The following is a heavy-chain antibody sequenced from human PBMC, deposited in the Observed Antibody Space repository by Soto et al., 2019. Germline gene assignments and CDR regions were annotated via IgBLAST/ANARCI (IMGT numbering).Heavy chain of an antibody. CDR3: ARERYYYGARDY. D-gene: IGHD3-10*01. CDR1: GFTFSSYW. J-gene: IGHJ4*02. Sequence: PGGSLRLSCAASGFTFSSYWMSWVRQAPGKGLERVANIKEDGSEKNYVDSVKGQFTISRDNAKNSLYLQMNSLRAEDTAVYYCARERYYYGARDYWGQGTLVTVSS. V-gene: IGHV3-7*01. CDR2: IKEDGSEK.